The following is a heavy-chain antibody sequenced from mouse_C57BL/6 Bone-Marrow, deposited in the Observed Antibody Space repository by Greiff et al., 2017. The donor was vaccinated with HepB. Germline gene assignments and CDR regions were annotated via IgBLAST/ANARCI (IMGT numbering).Heavy chain of an antibody. D-gene: IGHD2-5*01. V-gene: IGHV5-6*01. Sequence: VQLKESGGDLVKPGGSLKLSCAASGFTFSSYGMSWVRQTPDKRLEWVATISSGGSYTYYPDSVKGRFTISRDNAKNTLDLQMSSLKSEDTAMYYCARRAYYSNYVDFDVWGTGTTVTVSS. J-gene: IGHJ1*03. CDR2: ISSGGSYT. CDR3: ARRAYYSNYVDFDV. CDR1: GFTFSSYG.